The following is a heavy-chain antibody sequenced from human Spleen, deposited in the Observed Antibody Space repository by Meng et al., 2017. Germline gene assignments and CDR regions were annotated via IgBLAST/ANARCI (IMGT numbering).Heavy chain of an antibody. J-gene: IGHJ2*01. D-gene: IGHD2-15*01. CDR3: ARGSSRIVVVVAATRWYFDL. CDR1: GGSISSSSYY. CDR2: INHSGST. Sequence: SETLSLTCAVSGGSISSSSYYWSWIRQPPGKGLEWIGEINHSGSTNYNPSLKSRVTISVDTSKNQFSLKLSSVTAADTAVYYCARGSSRIVVVVAATRWYFDLWGRGTLVTVSS. V-gene: IGHV4-39*07.